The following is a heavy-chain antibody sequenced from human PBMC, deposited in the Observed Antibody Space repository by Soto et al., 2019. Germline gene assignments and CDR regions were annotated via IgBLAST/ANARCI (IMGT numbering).Heavy chain of an antibody. V-gene: IGHV4-39*01. D-gene: IGHD6-13*01. CDR3: ARHLGSSSWYVDYYYYYMDV. J-gene: IGHJ6*03. CDR2: IYYSGST. CDR1: GGYISSSSYY. Sequence: PSDTLSLSCTVSGGYISSSSYYWSWIRQPPGKGLEWIGSIYYSGSTYYNPSLKSRVTISVDTSKNQFSLKLSSVTAADTAVYYCARHLGSSSWYVDYYYYYMDVWXKGTTVT.